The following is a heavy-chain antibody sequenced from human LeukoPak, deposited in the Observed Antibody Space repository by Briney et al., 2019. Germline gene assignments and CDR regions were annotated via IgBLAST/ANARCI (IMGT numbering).Heavy chain of an antibody. J-gene: IGHJ1*01. CDR1: GYTFTGYY. CDR3: ARVKERTKATIPDYFQH. CDR2: INPDSGGT. V-gene: IGHV1-2*02. D-gene: IGHD4-17*01. Sequence: ASVKVSCKASGYTFTGYYMHWVRQAPGQGLEWMGWINPDSGGTNYGKNFQGRVTMTRDTSISIVYMEVNRLRSDDTAVYYCARVKERTKATIPDYFQHWGQGTLVTVSS.